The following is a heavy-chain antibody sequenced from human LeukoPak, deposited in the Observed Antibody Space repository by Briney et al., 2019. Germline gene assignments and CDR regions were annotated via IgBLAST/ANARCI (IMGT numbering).Heavy chain of an antibody. J-gene: IGHJ4*02. D-gene: IGHD3-10*01. CDR3: ARSGSIDY. Sequence: GGSLRLSCEASGFTFSRYGMSWVRQAPGKGLVWVSRINTDGNNPDYADSVKGRFTISRDDAKNTVYLQMNSLRAEDTGVYYCARSGSIDYWGQGTRVTVSS. V-gene: IGHV3-74*01. CDR2: INTDGNNP. CDR1: GFTFSRYG.